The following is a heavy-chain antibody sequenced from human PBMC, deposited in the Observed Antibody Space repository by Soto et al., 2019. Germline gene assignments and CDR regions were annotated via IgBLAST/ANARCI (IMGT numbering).Heavy chain of an antibody. CDR3: ARGVWFGESYYFDY. CDR2: IYYSGST. D-gene: IGHD3-10*01. CDR1: GGSISIGDYY. V-gene: IGHV4-30-4*02. J-gene: IGHJ4*02. Sequence: SDTLSLTCTVSGGSISIGDYYWSWIRQPPGKGLEWIGYIYYSGSTYYNPSLKSRVTISVDTSKNQFSLKLSSVTAADTAVYYCARGVWFGESYYFDYWGQGTLVTVSS.